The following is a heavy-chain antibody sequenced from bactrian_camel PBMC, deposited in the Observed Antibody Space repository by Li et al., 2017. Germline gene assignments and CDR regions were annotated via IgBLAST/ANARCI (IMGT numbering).Heavy chain of an antibody. CDR1: GFTFSSND. CDR2: INSGGGST. Sequence: VQLVESGGGLVRPGGSLRLSCAVSGFTFSSNDMSWFRQAPGKGLEWVTVINSGGGSTYYVDSVKGRFTISRDNAKNTLYLQMSSLKPGDTAMYYCASHRDKMAYSSGYYYTTSFNYWGQGTQVTVS. CDR3: ASHRDKMAYSSGYYYTTSFNY. V-gene: IGHV3S40*01. D-gene: IGHD2*01. J-gene: IGHJ4*01.